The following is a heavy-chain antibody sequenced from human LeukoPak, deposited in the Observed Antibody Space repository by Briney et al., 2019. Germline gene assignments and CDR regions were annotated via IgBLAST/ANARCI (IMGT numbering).Heavy chain of an antibody. CDR3: ARGPDCSSTSCQSGYYYYGMDV. Sequence: SVKVSCKASGGTFSSYAISWVRQDPGQGLEWMGGIIPIFGTANYAQKFQGRVTITADESTSTAYMELSSLRSEDTAVYYCARGPDCSSTSCQSGYYYYGMDVWGQGTTITVSS. J-gene: IGHJ6*02. D-gene: IGHD2-2*01. CDR1: GGTFSSYA. CDR2: IIPIFGTA. V-gene: IGHV1-69*01.